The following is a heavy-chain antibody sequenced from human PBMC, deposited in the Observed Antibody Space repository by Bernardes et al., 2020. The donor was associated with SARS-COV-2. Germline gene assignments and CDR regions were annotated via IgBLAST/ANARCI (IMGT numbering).Heavy chain of an antibody. V-gene: IGHV3-48*01. Sequence: GSLRLSCAASGFTFSAYSMNWVRQAPGKGLEWVSYITRSSTPIHYADSVKGRFTISRDNAKNSLYLQMNSLRAEDTAVYYCTRDPDALDFWGQGTLVTVSS. CDR1: GFTFSAYS. J-gene: IGHJ4*02. CDR2: ITRSSTPI. CDR3: TRDPDALDF.